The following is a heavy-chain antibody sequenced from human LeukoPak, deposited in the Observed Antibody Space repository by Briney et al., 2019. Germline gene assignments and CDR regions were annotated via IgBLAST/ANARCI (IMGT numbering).Heavy chain of an antibody. D-gene: IGHD6-13*01. Sequence: GGSLRLSCAASGFTFSSYEMNWVRQAPGRGLEWVSYISSSGSTIYYADSVKGRFTISRDNAKNSLYLQMNSLRAEDTAVYYCARRHSSSWYDWFDPWGQGTLVTVSS. CDR1: GFTFSSYE. V-gene: IGHV3-48*03. CDR2: ISSSGSTI. CDR3: ARRHSSSWYDWFDP. J-gene: IGHJ5*02.